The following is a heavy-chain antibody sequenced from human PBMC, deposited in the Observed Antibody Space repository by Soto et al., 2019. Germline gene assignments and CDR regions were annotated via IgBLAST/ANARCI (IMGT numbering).Heavy chain of an antibody. D-gene: IGHD6-13*01. V-gene: IGHV4-34*01. CDR1: GGSFSGYY. Sequence: SETLSLTCAVYGGSFSGYYWSWIRQPPGKGLEWIGEINHSGSTNYNPSLKSRVTISVDTSKNQFSLKLSSVTAADTAVYYCARGQQLIDEYYYYGMDVWGQGTTVTVSS. CDR2: INHSGST. J-gene: IGHJ6*02. CDR3: ARGQQLIDEYYYYGMDV.